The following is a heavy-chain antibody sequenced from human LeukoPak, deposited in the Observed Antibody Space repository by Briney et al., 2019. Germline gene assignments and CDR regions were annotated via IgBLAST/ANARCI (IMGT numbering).Heavy chain of an antibody. V-gene: IGHV1-69*05. J-gene: IGHJ6*03. CDR3: ARAAAAGTWKSSIYYYYYYMDV. Sequence: ASVKVSCKASGGTFSSYAISWVRQAPGRGLEWMGGIIPIFGTANYAQKFQGRVTITTDESTSTAYMELSSLRSEDTAVYYCARAAAAGTWKSSIYYYYYYMDVWGKGTTVTVSS. D-gene: IGHD6-13*01. CDR2: IIPIFGTA. CDR1: GGTFSSYA.